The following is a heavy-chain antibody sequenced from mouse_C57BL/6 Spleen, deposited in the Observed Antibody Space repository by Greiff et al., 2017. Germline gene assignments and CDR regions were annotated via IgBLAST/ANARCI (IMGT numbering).Heavy chain of an antibody. D-gene: IGHD2-3*01. CDR1: GYTFTGYW. J-gene: IGHJ4*01. CDR3: ARLGNGYYVSYYAMDY. Sequence: QVQLKESGAELMKPGASVKLSCKATGYTFTGYWIEWVKQRPGHGLEWIGEILPGSGSTNYNEKFKGKATFTADTSSNTAYMQLSSLTTEDSAIYYCARLGNGYYVSYYAMDYWGQGTSVTVSS. V-gene: IGHV1-9*01. CDR2: ILPGSGST.